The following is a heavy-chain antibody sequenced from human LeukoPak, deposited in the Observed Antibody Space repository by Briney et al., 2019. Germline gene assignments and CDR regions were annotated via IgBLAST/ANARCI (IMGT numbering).Heavy chain of an antibody. CDR3: ASHYGDYVDPFDP. V-gene: IGHV4-34*01. J-gene: IGHJ5*02. CDR2: INHSGST. Sequence: KPSETLSLTCAVYGGSFSGYYWSWIRQPPGKGLEWIGEINHSGSTNYNPSLKSRVTISVDTSKNQFSLKLSSVTAADTAVYYCASHYGDYVDPFDPWGQGTLVTVSS. CDR1: GGSFSGYY. D-gene: IGHD4-17*01.